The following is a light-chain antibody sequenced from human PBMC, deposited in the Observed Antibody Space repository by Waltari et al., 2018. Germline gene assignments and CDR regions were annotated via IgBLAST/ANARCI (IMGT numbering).Light chain of an antibody. V-gene: IGKV3-11*01. CDR1: QSVSYY. Sequence: EIVLTQSPATLSLSPGERATLSCRASQSVSYYLAWYQQRPGQAPRLLIYDTSHRATGIPDRFSGSGSETDFTLTISSLEPEVFAVYYCQQRRNWPLTFGGGTKVEIK. J-gene: IGKJ4*01. CDR3: QQRRNWPLT. CDR2: DTS.